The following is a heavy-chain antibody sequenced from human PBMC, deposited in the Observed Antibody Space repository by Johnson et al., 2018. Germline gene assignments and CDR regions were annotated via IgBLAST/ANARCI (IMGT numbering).Heavy chain of an antibody. Sequence: VQLVESGGGLVQPGRSLRLSCTASGFTFDNYALSRFRQAPGKGLEWVGIIRSKAYGGTTEYAASVKGRFTIPRDDSKSIAYLQMNILKTEDTAVYYCTREAGGSSSPWYYYYYMDVWGKGTTVTVSS. V-gene: IGHV3-49*03. CDR1: GFTFDNYA. J-gene: IGHJ6*03. CDR2: IRSKAYGGTT. D-gene: IGHD6-6*01. CDR3: TREAGGSSSPWYYYYYMDV.